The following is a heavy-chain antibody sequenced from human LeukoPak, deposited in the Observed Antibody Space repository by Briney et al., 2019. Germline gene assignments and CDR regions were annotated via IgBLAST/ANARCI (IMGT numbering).Heavy chain of an antibody. V-gene: IGHV4-34*01. CDR3: TRMTAGHDY. J-gene: IGHJ4*02. CDR1: GVSFDAYY. CDR2: INHSGYT. Sequence: KPSETLSLTCAVSGVSFDAYYWSWVRQPPGKGLEWIGEINHSGYTNDSPSLKSRVTLSIDTSRKQFSLNLRSVTVADTGIYYCTRMTAGHDYWGQGTLVTVSS. D-gene: IGHD2-21*02.